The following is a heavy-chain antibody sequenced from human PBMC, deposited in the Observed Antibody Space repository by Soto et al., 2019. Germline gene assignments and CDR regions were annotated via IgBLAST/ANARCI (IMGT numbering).Heavy chain of an antibody. CDR3: ARVSGTYYDILTGYRGTTYYYYYGMDV. CDR2: INHSGST. CDR1: GGSFSGYY. D-gene: IGHD3-9*01. Sequence: SETLSLTCAVCGGSFSGYYWSWIRQPPGKGLEWIGEINHSGSTNCNPSLKSRVTISVDTSKNQFSLKLSSVTAADTAVYYCARVSGTYYDILTGYRGTTYYYYYGMDVWGQGTTVTVSS. J-gene: IGHJ6*02. V-gene: IGHV4-34*01.